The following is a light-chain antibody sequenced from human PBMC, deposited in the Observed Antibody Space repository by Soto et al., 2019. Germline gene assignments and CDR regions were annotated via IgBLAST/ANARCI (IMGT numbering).Light chain of an antibody. CDR1: QSVSSK. Sequence: EIVLTQSPGTLSVSPGERATLSCRASQSVSSKLAWYQQKPGQAPRLLFYGASTGATGIPARFSGSGSETEFTLSISSLQSEDFAVYYCQQYNNWPLTYGGGTKVDIK. V-gene: IGKV3-15*01. CDR2: GAS. J-gene: IGKJ4*01. CDR3: QQYNNWPLT.